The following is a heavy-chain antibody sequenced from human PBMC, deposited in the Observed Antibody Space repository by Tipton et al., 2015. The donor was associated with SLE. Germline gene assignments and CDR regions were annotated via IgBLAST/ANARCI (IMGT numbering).Heavy chain of an antibody. D-gene: IGHD2-21*01. CDR1: GFTFGNYW. CDR2: IKQDGSEK. Sequence: SLRLSCAASGFTFGNYWMSWVRQAPGKGLEWMANIKQDGSEKYYVDSVKGRFTTSRDNAKNSLYLQMNSLRAEDTAVYYCVRVVDCGGDCSPGAFDMWGQGTMVTVSS. J-gene: IGHJ3*02. CDR3: VRVVDCGGDCSPGAFDM. V-gene: IGHV3-7*01.